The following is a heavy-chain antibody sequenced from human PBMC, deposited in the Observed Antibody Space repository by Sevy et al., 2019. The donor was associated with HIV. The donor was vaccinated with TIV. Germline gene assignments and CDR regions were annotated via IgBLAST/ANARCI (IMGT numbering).Heavy chain of an antibody. D-gene: IGHD2-15*01. Sequence: GGSLRLSCAASGFTFDDYAMHWVRQAPGKGLEWVAGISWNSGSIGYADSVKGRFTISRDNAKNSPYLQMNSLRAEDTALYYCAKDICVGAMAACAFDIWGQGTMVTVSS. V-gene: IGHV3-9*01. J-gene: IGHJ3*02. CDR3: AKDICVGAMAACAFDI. CDR2: ISWNSGSI. CDR1: GFTFDDYA.